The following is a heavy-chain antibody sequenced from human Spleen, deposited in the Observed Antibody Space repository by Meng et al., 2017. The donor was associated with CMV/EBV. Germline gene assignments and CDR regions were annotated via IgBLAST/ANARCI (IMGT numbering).Heavy chain of an antibody. D-gene: IGHD6-6*01. J-gene: IGHJ4*02. CDR2: IYHSGST. CDR3: VRAPPHETSSVGFDC. V-gene: IGHV4-4*02. CDR1: GGSISSINW. Sequence: SGGSISSINWWTWVRQPPGKGLEWVGEIYHSGSTNYNPSLKSRVTISLDESKNQFSLKLSSVTAADTAVYYCVRAPPHETSSVGFDCWGQGTLVTVSS.